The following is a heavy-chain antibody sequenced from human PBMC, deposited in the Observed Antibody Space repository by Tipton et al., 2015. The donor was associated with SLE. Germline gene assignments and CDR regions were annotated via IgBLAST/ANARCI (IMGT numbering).Heavy chain of an antibody. CDR1: GFTFDDYA. Sequence: RSLRLSCAASGFTFDDYAMHWVRQAPGKGLEWVSGISWNSGSIGYADSVKGRFTISRDNAKNSLYLQMNSLRAEDTAVYYCARQGVWTGDYWGQGTLVTVSS. V-gene: IGHV3-9*01. CDR3: ARQGVWTGDY. J-gene: IGHJ4*02. D-gene: IGHD3/OR15-3a*01. CDR2: ISWNSGSI.